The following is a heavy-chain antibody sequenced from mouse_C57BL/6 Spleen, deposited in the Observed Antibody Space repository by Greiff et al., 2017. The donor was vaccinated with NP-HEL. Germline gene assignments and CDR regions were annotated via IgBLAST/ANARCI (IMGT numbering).Heavy chain of an antibody. CDR2: INPNNGGT. Sequence: VQLKQSGPELVKPGASVKIPCKASGYTFTDYNMDWVKQSHGKRLEWIGDINPNNGGTIYNQKLKGKATWTVDKSSSTAYMERRSLTSDDTAVYYGARLITTVGYFDYWGQGTTLTVSS. J-gene: IGHJ2*01. CDR3: ARLITTVGYFDY. V-gene: IGHV1-18*01. CDR1: GYTFTDYN. D-gene: IGHD1-1*01.